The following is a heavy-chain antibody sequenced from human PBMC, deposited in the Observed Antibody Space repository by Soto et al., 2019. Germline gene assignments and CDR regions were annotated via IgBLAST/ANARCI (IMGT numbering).Heavy chain of an antibody. CDR1: GGSISSGGYY. CDR2: IYYSGST. Sequence: QVQLQESGPGLVKPSQTLSLTCTVSGGSISSGGYYWSWIRQHPGQGLEWIGYIYYSGSTYYNPSLKSRVTISVYTSKNQFSLKLSSVTAADTAVYYCARDTAADYFDYWGQGTLVAVSS. J-gene: IGHJ4*02. D-gene: IGHD6-13*01. CDR3: ARDTAADYFDY. V-gene: IGHV4-31*03.